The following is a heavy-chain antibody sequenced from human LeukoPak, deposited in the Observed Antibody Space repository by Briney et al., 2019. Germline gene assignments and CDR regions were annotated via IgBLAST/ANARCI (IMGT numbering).Heavy chain of an antibody. V-gene: IGHV1-8*03. Sequence: ASVKVSCKASGYTFTSYDINWVRQATGQGLEWMGWMNPNSGNTGYAQKFQGRVTITRNTSISTAYMELSSLRSEDTAVYYCAIFGVVIKEEDFDYWGQGTLVTVSS. D-gene: IGHD3-3*01. J-gene: IGHJ4*02. CDR1: GYTFTSYD. CDR3: AIFGVVIKEEDFDY. CDR2: MNPNSGNT.